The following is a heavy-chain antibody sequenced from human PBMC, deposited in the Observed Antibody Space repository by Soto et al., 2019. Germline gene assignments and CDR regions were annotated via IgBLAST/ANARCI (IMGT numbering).Heavy chain of an antibody. CDR1: GFTVSRFV. Sequence: QVQLVVSGGGVVQPGRSLRLSCAASGFTVSRFVMHWVSQAPGKGFEWLAVISFDGSTKYHSDFVKGLYTVSRDNSKNTSYLQMKSLRADDTAAYHSASDATKEYYYDSGGIVYPFDYWGQGPLVTVSS. CDR3: ASDATKEYYYDSGGIVYPFDY. D-gene: IGHD3-22*01. J-gene: IGHJ4*02. CDR2: ISFDGSTK. V-gene: IGHV3-33*05.